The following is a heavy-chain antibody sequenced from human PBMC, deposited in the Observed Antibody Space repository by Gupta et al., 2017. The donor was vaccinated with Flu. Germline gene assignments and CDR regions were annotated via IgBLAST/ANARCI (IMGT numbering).Heavy chain of an antibody. CDR3: ARDGDNSSSWYGSSFDP. D-gene: IGHD6-13*01. CDR2: INPNSGGT. V-gene: IGHV1-2*02. CDR1: GYTFTGYY. Sequence: QVQLVQSGAEVKKPGASVKVSCKASGYTFTGYYMHWVRQAPGQGLEWMGWINPNSGGTNYAQKFQGRVTMTRDTSISTAYMELSRLRSDDTAVYYCARDGDNSSSWYGSSFDPWGQGTLVTVSS. J-gene: IGHJ5*02.